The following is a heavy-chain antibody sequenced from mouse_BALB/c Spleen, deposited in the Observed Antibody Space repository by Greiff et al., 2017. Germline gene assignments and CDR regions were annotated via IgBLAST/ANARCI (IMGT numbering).Heavy chain of an antibody. CDR1: GFTFTDTN. J-gene: IGHJ1*01. D-gene: IGHD1-1*01. CDR2: IDPANGST. Sequence: VQLQQSGAELVKPGASVKLSCTASGFTFTDTNMHWVKQRPGQGLEWIGRIDPANGSTKYDPKFKGKATLTADTSSNTDYLQLSSLTSEDTAVYYCSTSYYYGSRWYFDVWGEGTTVTVSS. V-gene: IGHV14-3*02. CDR3: STSYYYGSRWYFDV.